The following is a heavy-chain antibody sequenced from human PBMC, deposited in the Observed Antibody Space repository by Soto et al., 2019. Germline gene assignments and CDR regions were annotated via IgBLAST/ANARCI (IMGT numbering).Heavy chain of an antibody. CDR1: GYTFTSYD. D-gene: IGHD4-17*01. J-gene: IGHJ5*02. CDR3: ARGSAHLYDYGDLTWFDP. Sequence: QVQLVQSGAEVKKPGASVKVSCKASGYTFTSYDINWVRQATGQGLEWMGWMNPNSGNTGYAQKFQGRVTMTRNTSISTAYMELSSLRSEDTAVYYCARGSAHLYDYGDLTWFDPWGQGTLVTVS. V-gene: IGHV1-8*01. CDR2: MNPNSGNT.